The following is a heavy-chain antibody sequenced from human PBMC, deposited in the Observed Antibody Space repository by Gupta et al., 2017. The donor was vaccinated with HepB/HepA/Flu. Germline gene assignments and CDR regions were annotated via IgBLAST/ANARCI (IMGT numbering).Heavy chain of an antibody. D-gene: IGHD1-26*01. CDR3: ARDRGSWGVDYFDY. V-gene: IGHV3-53*01. Sequence: EVQLVESGGGLIQPGGSLRLSCAASGFTVSSNYMSWVRQAPGKGLEWVSVIYSGGSTYYADSVKGRFTISRDNSKNTLYLQMNSLRAEDTAVYYCARDRGSWGVDYFDYWGQGTLVTVSS. CDR1: GFTVSSNY. CDR2: IYSGGST. J-gene: IGHJ4*02.